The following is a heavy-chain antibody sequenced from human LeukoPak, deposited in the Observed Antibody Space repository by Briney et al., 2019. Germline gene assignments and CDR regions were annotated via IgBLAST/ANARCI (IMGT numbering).Heavy chain of an antibody. CDR3: ARGVEPLAANTLAY. V-gene: IGHV3-53*01. CDR1: GFTFITND. Sequence: PGGSLRLSCAASGFTFITNDMTWVRQAPGKGLEWVSVLYSGGNTKYAVHVQGRFTISRDNSKNPLYLEMNSLSPEDTAVYYCARGVEPLAANTLAYWGQGTLVTVSS. J-gene: IGHJ4*02. CDR2: LYSGGNT. D-gene: IGHD1-14*01.